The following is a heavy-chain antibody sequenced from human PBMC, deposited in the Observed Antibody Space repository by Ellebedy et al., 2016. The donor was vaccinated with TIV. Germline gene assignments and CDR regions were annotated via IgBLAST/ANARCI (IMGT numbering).Heavy chain of an antibody. CDR1: GGTFSSYA. V-gene: IGHV1-69*04. J-gene: IGHJ6*02. D-gene: IGHD3-10*01. CDR3: ARGFDGSGSYYYYGMDV. CDR2: IIPILAIA. Sequence: AASVKVSCKASGGTFSSYAISWVRQAPGQGLEWMGRIIPILAIADYAQKFQGRVTMTRNTSISTAYMELSSLRSEDTAVYYCARGFDGSGSYYYYGMDVWGQGTRVTVSS.